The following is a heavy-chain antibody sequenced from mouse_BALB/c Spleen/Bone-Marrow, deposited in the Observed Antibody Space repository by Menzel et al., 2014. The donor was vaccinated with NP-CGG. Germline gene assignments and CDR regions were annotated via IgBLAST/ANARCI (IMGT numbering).Heavy chain of an antibody. CDR1: GYTFTSYW. D-gene: IGHD1-1*02. CDR3: TRDGGGFAY. Sequence: VQLQQSGTDLVRPGASVKLSCKASGYTFTSYWINWVKQRPGQGLEWIGNIYPSDSYTNYNQKFKDKATLTVDKSSSTAYMHLSSPTSEDSAVYYCTRDGGGFAYWGQGTLVTVSA. J-gene: IGHJ3*01. CDR2: IYPSDSYT. V-gene: IGHV1-69*02.